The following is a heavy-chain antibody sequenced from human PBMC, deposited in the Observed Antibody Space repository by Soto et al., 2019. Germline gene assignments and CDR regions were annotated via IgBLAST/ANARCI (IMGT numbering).Heavy chain of an antibody. CDR3: ARQGFGPLHGLVDV. V-gene: IGHV4-59*08. CDR1: GGSISSYY. D-gene: IGHD3-10*01. J-gene: IGHJ6*02. CDR2: VHHSWGS. Sequence: QVQLQESGPGLVKPSETLSLSCTVSGGSISSYYWSWFRQSPGKRMEWIGYVHHSWGSSYNPSLQSRVARSRATSKRQFPVKATSVTATDTAVYYCARQGFGPLHGLVDVWGQGTTVTVSS.